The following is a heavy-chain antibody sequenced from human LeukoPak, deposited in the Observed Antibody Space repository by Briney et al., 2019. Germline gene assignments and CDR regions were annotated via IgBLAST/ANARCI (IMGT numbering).Heavy chain of an antibody. D-gene: IGHD4-17*01. CDR2: ISSSGSTI. J-gene: IGHJ4*02. Sequence: GGSLRLSCAASGFTFSDYYMSWIRQAPGKGLEWVSYISSSGSTIYYADSVKGRFTISRDNAKNSLYLQMNSLRAEDTAVYYCARDSKTLTTEPGHFDYWGQGTLVSVSP. V-gene: IGHV3-11*04. CDR3: ARDSKTLTTEPGHFDY. CDR1: GFTFSDYY.